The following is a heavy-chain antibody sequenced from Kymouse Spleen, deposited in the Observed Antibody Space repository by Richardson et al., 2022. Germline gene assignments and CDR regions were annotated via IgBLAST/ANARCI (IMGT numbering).Heavy chain of an antibody. CDR2: IYYSGST. Sequence: QVQLQESGPGLVKPSETLSLTCTVSGGSISSYYWSWIRQPPGKGLEWIGYIYYSGSTNYNPSLKSRVTISVDTSKNQFSLKLSSVTAADTAVYYCARGQPLLDYWGQGTLVTVSS. V-gene: IGHV4-59*01. CDR3: ARGQPLLDY. J-gene: IGHJ4*02. D-gene: IGHD2-21*02. CDR1: GGSISSYY.